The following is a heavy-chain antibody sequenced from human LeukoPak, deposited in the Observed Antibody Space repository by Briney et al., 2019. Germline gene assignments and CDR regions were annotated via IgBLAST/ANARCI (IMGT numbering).Heavy chain of an antibody. CDR2: ISGSGGST. V-gene: IGHV3-23*01. Sequence: GGSLRLSCAASGFIFGKYWMSWVRQAPGKGLEWVSAISGSGGSTYYADSVKGRFTISRDNSKNTLYLQMNSLRAEDTAVYYCARWIQLWLDYWGQGTLVTVSS. CDR1: GFIFGKYW. D-gene: IGHD5-18*01. J-gene: IGHJ4*02. CDR3: ARWIQLWLDY.